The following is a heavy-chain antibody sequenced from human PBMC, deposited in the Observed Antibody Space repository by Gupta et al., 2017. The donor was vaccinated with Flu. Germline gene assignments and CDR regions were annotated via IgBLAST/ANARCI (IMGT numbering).Heavy chain of an antibody. D-gene: IGHD7-27*01. CDR1: GFPFADYA. V-gene: IGHV3-9*01. CDR2: ISWNTIDI. J-gene: IGHJ6*02. CDR3: VKALSSGDGRNWGMEV. Sequence: SLRLYCAASGFPFADYAMHWVRRAPGTGLEWVSGISWNTIDIGHADSVKGRFTISRDNGKHSLYLQMNSLRPEDTGLCYCVKALSSGDGRNWGMEVWGQG.